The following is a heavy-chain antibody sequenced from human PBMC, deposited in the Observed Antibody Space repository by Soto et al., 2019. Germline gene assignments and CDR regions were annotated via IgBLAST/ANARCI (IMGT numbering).Heavy chain of an antibody. D-gene: IGHD3-16*01. CDR2: LYTRGTT. CDR1: GASISNFY. V-gene: IGHV4-4*07. Sequence: PSETLSPTCSVSGASISNFYWSWIRQSAGKGLEWIGRLYTRGTTDYNPSLKSRVTMSIDTSKNRVSLSLTSVTAADTAVYYCAKGGTYYFDSWGQGIVVTVSS. J-gene: IGHJ4*02. CDR3: AKGGTYYFDS.